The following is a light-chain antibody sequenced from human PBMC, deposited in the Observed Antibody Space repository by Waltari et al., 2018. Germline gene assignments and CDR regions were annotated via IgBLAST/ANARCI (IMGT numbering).Light chain of an antibody. CDR2: DVR. J-gene: IGLJ3*02. Sequence: QSALTQPASVSGSPGQSITISCTGTSSDVGFYNYVSWYQQHPGKAPNLIIYDVRERPSGVSDRFSGSKSGNTASLTISGLQAEDEADYYCNSYTGSSSWVFGGGTKLTVL. CDR3: NSYTGSSSWV. V-gene: IGLV2-14*01. CDR1: SSDVGFYNY.